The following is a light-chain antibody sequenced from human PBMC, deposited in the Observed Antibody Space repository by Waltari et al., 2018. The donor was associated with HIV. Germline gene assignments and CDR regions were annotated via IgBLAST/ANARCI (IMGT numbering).Light chain of an antibody. Sequence: DIQTTQSPSFLPPSVGDRVTITFRTIQTITTSLNRYPHLNLYQQRPGRAPELLIYAASTLRSGVPSRFSGSGSGREFSLTISSLQPEDSATYFCQQSYTTPHTFGQGTKLEVE. CDR1: QTITTS. V-gene: IGKV1-39*01. CDR2: AAS. J-gene: IGKJ2*01. CDR3: QQSYTTPHT.